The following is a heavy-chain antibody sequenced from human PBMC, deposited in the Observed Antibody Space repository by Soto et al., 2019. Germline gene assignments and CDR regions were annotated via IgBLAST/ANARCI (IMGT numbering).Heavy chain of an antibody. CDR2: IRGGGDST. Sequence: GGSLSLSCAASGFTFCNYAMSWVRQAPGKGLEWVSTIRGGGDSTYYADSVKGRFTISRDNSKNTLYLQVNSLRAEDTAAYYCAKRSLTPAAMKSPFDYWGQGTLVTVSS. J-gene: IGHJ4*02. CDR3: AKRSLTPAAMKSPFDY. D-gene: IGHD2-2*01. CDR1: GFTFCNYA. V-gene: IGHV3-23*01.